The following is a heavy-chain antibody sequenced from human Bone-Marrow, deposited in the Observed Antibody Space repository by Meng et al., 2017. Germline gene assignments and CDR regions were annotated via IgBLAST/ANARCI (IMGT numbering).Heavy chain of an antibody. Sequence: QVQHTCPRAALLQTSGTRSLTCAVCGAAISSSHGWGWVRQPPGKGLEWIGEIYHDGSTNYTPSLKSRVTISVDKSKNQFSLKLCSVTAADTAVYYCARAAYDIWSGYAPWGQGSLVTVSS. D-gene: IGHD3-3*01. CDR3: ARAAYDIWSGYAP. CDR2: IYHDGST. V-gene: IGHV4-4*02. CDR1: GAAISSSHG. J-gene: IGHJ5*02.